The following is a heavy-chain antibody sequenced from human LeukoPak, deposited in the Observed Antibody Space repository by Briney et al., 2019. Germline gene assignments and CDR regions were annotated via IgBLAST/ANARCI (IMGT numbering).Heavy chain of an antibody. V-gene: IGHV3-7*01. CDR2: IKHDGSEK. J-gene: IGHJ4*02. CDR1: GFTFSSYW. D-gene: IGHD6-19*01. Sequence: PGGSLRLSRAASGFTFSSYWMSWVRQAPGKGLEWVANIKHDGSEKYYVDTVKGRFTISRDNAKNSLYLQMNSLRAEDTAVYYCARARVEWLPLQDFDYWGQGTLVTVSS. CDR3: ARARVEWLPLQDFDY.